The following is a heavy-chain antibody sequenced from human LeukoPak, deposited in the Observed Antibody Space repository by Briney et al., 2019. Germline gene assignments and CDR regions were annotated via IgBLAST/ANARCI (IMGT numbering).Heavy chain of an antibody. Sequence: GGSLRLSCAASGFTFSNHYMSWIRQAPGKGLVWVSYISSRSSNKYYADSVKGRFTISRDNSKNTLYLQMNSLRPEDAAVYYCAKAPVTTCRGAFCYPFDYWGLGTLVTVSS. CDR3: AKAPVTTCRGAFCYPFDY. CDR1: GFTFSNHY. V-gene: IGHV3-11*01. J-gene: IGHJ4*02. CDR2: ISSRSSNK. D-gene: IGHD2-15*01.